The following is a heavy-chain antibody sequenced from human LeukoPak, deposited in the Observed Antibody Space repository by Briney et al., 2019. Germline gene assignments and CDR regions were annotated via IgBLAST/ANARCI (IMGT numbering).Heavy chain of an antibody. CDR2: INAGNGNT. J-gene: IGHJ4*02. D-gene: IGHD3-10*01. CDR3: ARVWFGESFLDY. V-gene: IGHV1-3*01. Sequence: ASVKVSCKASGYTFTSYAMHWVRQAPGQRLEWMGWINAGNGNTKYSQKFQGRVTITRDASASTPFMELSSLRSEDTAVYYCARVWFGESFLDYWGQGTLVTVSS. CDR1: GYTFTSYA.